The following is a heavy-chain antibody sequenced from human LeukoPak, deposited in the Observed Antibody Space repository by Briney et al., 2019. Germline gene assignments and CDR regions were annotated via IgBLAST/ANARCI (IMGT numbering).Heavy chain of an antibody. Sequence: ASVKVSCKASGGTFSSYAISWVRQAPGQGLEWMGGIIPIFGTANYAQKFRGRVTITADESTSTAYMELSSLRSEDTAVYYCARDTDDYYDSSGYLTNIIWGQGTMVTVSS. V-gene: IGHV1-69*13. CDR2: IIPIFGTA. CDR3: ARDTDDYYDSSGYLTNII. J-gene: IGHJ3*02. D-gene: IGHD3-22*01. CDR1: GGTFSSYA.